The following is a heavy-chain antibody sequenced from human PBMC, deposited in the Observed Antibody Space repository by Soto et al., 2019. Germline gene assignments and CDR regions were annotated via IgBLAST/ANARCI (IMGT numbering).Heavy chain of an antibody. D-gene: IGHD1-26*01. V-gene: IGHV4-4*07. CDR2: IYTSGST. CDR1: GGSIRSYY. Sequence: QVQLQESGPGLVKPSETLSLTCNVSGGSIRSYYWSWVRQPAGKPLEWIGRIYTSGSTNYNPSLKSRVSMSVDTSKNQFSLEVTSVTAADTAVYSCAREGASGFGMDGWGLGTTVTVSS. J-gene: IGHJ6*02. CDR3: AREGASGFGMDG.